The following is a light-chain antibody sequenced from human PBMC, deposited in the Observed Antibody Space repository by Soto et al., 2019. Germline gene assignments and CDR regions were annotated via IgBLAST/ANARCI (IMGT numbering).Light chain of an antibody. CDR2: LGS. CDR3: MQALQTPPA. J-gene: IGKJ1*01. V-gene: IGKV2-28*01. CDR1: QSLLHSNGYNY. Sequence: DIVMTKSPLSLSVTPGEPASISCRSSQSLLHSNGYNYLDWYLQKPGQSPQLLIYLGSNRASGVPDRFSGSGSGTDFTLKISRVEAEDVGVYYCMQALQTPPAFGQGTKVEIK.